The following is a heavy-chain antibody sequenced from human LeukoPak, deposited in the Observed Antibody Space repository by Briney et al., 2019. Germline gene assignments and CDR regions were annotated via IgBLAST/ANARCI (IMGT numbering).Heavy chain of an antibody. D-gene: IGHD4-17*01. J-gene: IGHJ4*02. V-gene: IGHV1-69*05. CDR3: ARWNTVTTFFDY. CDR2: IIPIFGTA. Sequence: SVKVSCKASGGIFSSYAISGVRQAPGQGLEWMGRIIPIFGTANYAQKFQGRVTITTDESTSTAYMELSSLRSEDTAVYYCARWNTVTTFFDYWGQGTLVTVSS. CDR1: GGIFSSYA.